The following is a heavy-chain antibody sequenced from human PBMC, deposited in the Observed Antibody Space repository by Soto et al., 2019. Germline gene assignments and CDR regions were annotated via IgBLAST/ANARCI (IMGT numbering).Heavy chain of an antibody. CDR1: WVFSAYY. CDR3: ARGRRRFGDLLYRGWFDP. J-gene: IGHJ5*02. V-gene: IGHV4-34*01. Sequence: LLQLRRPCPHLHCLWWVFSAYYWNWIRQSPGKGLEWIGKIIYSGSTKYNPSLKSRVSISVDTSKNQFSLQLTSVTAADTAVYYCARGRRRFGDLLYRGWFDPWGQGTLVTVSS. CDR2: IIYSGST. D-gene: IGHD3-10*01.